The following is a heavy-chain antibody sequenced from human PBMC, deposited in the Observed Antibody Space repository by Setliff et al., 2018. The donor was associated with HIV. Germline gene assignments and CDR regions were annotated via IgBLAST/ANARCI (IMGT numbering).Heavy chain of an antibody. CDR2: MNPDSRNT. CDR3: ARDREYMDV. CDR1: GYTFTNYD. J-gene: IGHJ6*03. Sequence: ASVKVSCKPSGYTFTNYDINWVRQAAGQGLEWMGWMNPDSRNTGYAQRFEGSVTMTWDTSISTAYMELNNVKFEDTAVYYCARDREYMDVWGKGTTVTVSS. V-gene: IGHV1-8*02.